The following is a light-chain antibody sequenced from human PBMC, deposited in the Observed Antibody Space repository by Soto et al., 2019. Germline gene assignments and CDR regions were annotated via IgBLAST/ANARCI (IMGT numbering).Light chain of an antibody. V-gene: IGKV3-15*01. J-gene: IGKJ1*01. CDR3: QQYNNWPPWT. Sequence: EIVMTQAPATLSVSPGERATLSCRASQSVSSNLAWYQQKPGQAPRLLIYGASHRATGIPDRFSGSGSGTEFTITISSLQSEDFAVYYWQQYNNWPPWTFGQGTKVEIK. CDR1: QSVSSN. CDR2: GAS.